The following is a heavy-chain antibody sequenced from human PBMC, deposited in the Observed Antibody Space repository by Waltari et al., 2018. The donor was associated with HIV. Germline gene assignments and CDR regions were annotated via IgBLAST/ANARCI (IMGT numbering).Heavy chain of an antibody. Sequence: QLQLQESGPGLVKPSETLSLTCTVSGGAISSSTYYWCWIRQSPGKGLGWIGGIYSGGITYYNPSLKRRVTMSVDTSKNQFSLKLSSVTATDTAVYYCARGAGGPGKFDYWGQGTLVTVSS. CDR1: GGAISSSTYY. J-gene: IGHJ4*02. D-gene: IGHD2-15*01. CDR2: IYSGGIT. V-gene: IGHV4-39*01. CDR3: ARGAGGPGKFDY.